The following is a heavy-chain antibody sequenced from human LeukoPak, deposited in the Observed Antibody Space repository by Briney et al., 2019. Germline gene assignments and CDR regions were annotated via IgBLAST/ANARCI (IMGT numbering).Heavy chain of an antibody. CDR3: ARDRPHYDSSGYYSYLYYFDY. CDR1: GYTFTGYG. Sequence: GASVKVSCKASGYTFTGYGISWVRQAPGQGLEWMGWISAYNGNTNYAQKLQGRVTMTTDTSTSTAYMELRSLRSDDTAVYYCARDRPHYDSSGYYSYLYYFDYWGQGTLATVSS. V-gene: IGHV1-18*01. J-gene: IGHJ4*02. D-gene: IGHD3-22*01. CDR2: ISAYNGNT.